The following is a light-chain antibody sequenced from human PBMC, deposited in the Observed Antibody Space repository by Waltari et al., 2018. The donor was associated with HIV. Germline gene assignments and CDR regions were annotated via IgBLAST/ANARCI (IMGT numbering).Light chain of an antibody. Sequence: SYELTQPPSVSVSPGQTARITCSGDALPKQYAYWYQQKPGQAPVLGIYKDSERPSGSLERFSGSSSGTTVTLTTSGVQAEDEADYYCQSADSSGTYVFGTGTKVTVL. J-gene: IGLJ1*01. V-gene: IGLV3-25*03. CDR1: ALPKQY. CDR2: KDS. CDR3: QSADSSGTYV.